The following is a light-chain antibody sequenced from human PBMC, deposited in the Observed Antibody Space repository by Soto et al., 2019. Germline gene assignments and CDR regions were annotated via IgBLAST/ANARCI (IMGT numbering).Light chain of an antibody. J-gene: IGKJ5*01. CDR3: QQYGSSPGT. CDR1: QSFSIIY. V-gene: IGKV3-20*01. CDR2: GAS. Sequence: EIVLTQSPGTLSLSPGERATLSCRASQSFSIIYLSWYQQKLGQAPRLLIYGASSRATGIPDRFSGSGSGTDFTLTISRLEPEDFAVYYCQQYGSSPGTFGQGTRLEIK.